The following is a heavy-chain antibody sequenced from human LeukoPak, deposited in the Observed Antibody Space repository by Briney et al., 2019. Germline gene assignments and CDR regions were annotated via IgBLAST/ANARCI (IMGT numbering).Heavy chain of an antibody. Sequence: PGGSLRLSCAASGFTFSSYWMSWVRQAPGKGLEWVANIKQDGSEKYHVDSVKGRFTISRDNAKNSLYLQMNSLRAEDTAVYYCATREKGPDGSGRFDYWGQGTLVTVSS. D-gene: IGHD3-10*01. CDR3: ATREKGPDGSGRFDY. V-gene: IGHV3-7*01. CDR1: GFTFSSYW. J-gene: IGHJ4*02. CDR2: IKQDGSEK.